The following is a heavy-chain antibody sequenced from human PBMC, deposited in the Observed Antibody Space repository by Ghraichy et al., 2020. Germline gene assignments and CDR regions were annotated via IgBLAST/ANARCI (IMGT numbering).Heavy chain of an antibody. CDR3: ARGPRIAVAGRFYFDY. J-gene: IGHJ4*02. V-gene: IGHV4-34*01. D-gene: IGHD6-19*01. Sequence: SETLSLTCAVYGVSFSGYYWSWIRQPPGKGLEWVGEINHSGSNNYNPSLKSRVTISVDTSKNQFSLKLNYVTAADTAVYYCARGPRIAVAGRFYFDYWGQGTPATVSS. CDR2: INHSGSN. CDR1: GVSFSGYY.